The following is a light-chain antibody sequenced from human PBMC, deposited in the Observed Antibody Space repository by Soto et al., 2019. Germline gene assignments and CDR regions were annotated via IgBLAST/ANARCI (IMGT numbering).Light chain of an antibody. J-gene: IGKJ2*01. CDR3: QQYGSSPYT. CDR2: GAS. V-gene: IGKV3-20*01. Sequence: EIVLTQSPGTLSLSPGERATLSCRASQSVSNTYLAWYQQTPGQAPRLLIYGASSRATGIPDRFSGSGSGTDFTLSIRRLEPEDFAVYYCQQYGSSPYTFGQGTKLELK. CDR1: QSVSNTY.